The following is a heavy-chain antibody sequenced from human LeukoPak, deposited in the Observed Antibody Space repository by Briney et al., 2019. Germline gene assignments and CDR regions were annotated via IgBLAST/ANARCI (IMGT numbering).Heavy chain of an antibody. J-gene: IGHJ4*02. CDR3: AKVAVSSGYSPSDY. CDR2: INPNGGGT. CDR1: GYTFTGYY. V-gene: IGHV1-2*02. Sequence: GASVKVSCKASGYTFTGYYMHWVRQAPGQGLEWMGWINPNGGGTNYAQKFQGRVTMTRDTSITTAYMELSSLRSDDTAVYYCAKVAVSSGYSPSDYWGQGTLVTVSS. D-gene: IGHD3-22*01.